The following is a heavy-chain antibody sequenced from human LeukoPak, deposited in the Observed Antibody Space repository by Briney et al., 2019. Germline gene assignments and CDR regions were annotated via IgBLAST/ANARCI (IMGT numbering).Heavy chain of an antibody. CDR3: ARKRGVGVDTNAFDI. Sequence: ASVKVSCKVSGYTFSDYYMHWVRQAPAQGLEWMAWISPDSVEKKYAQKFQGRVTMTRDTSISTAYMELSRLTSDDTAVYYCARKRGVGVDTNAFDIWGQGTMVTVSS. D-gene: IGHD3-3*01. V-gene: IGHV1-2*02. J-gene: IGHJ3*02. CDR1: GYTFSDYY. CDR2: ISPDSVEK.